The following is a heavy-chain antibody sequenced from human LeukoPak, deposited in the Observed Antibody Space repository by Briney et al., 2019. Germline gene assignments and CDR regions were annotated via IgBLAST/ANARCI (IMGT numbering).Heavy chain of an antibody. CDR2: IKSKADGGTT. J-gene: IGHJ4*02. D-gene: IGHD6-13*01. Sequence: GGSLRLSCAASGFTFSNAWMSWVRQAPGKGLEWVGRIKSKADGGTTDYAAPVKGRFTISRDDSKNTLYPQMNSLKTEDTAVYYCTIHSSSWFDYWGQGTLVTVSS. CDR3: TIHSSSWFDY. CDR1: GFTFSNAW. V-gene: IGHV3-15*01.